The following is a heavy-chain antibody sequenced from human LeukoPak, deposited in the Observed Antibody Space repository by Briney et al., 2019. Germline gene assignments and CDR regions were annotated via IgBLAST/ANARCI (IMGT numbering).Heavy chain of an antibody. CDR2: IYTSGST. V-gene: IGHV4-4*07. Sequence: SETLSLTCTVSGRSISSYYWSWIRQPAGKGLEWIGRIYTSGSTNYNPSLKSRVTMSVDTSKNQFSLKLSSVNTADTAVYYCARDSYGCGAPDYWGQGTMVTVSS. J-gene: IGHJ4*02. CDR3: ARDSYGCGAPDY. CDR1: GRSISSYY. D-gene: IGHD5-18*01.